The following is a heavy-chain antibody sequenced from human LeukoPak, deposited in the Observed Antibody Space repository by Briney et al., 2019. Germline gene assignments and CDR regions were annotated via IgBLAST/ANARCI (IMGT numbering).Heavy chain of an antibody. Sequence: ASVKVSCKASGYTFTSYYMHWVRQAPGQGLEWMGIINPSGGSTSYAQKFQGRVTMTRDTSTSTVYMELSSLRSEDTAVYYCARDLSIFGVVIMSKGWFDPWSQGTLVTVSS. V-gene: IGHV1-46*01. CDR2: INPSGGST. CDR1: GYTFTSYY. D-gene: IGHD3-3*01. CDR3: ARDLSIFGVVIMSKGWFDP. J-gene: IGHJ5*02.